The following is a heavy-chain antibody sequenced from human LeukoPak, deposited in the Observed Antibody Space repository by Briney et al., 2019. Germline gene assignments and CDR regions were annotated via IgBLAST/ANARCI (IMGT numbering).Heavy chain of an antibody. Sequence: ASVKVSCKASGYTFTSYDINWVRQATGQGLEWMGWMNPNSGNTGYAQKFQGRVTITTDESTSTAYMELSSLRSEDTAVYYCASFGNDNDGGFFDYWGQGTLVTVSS. D-gene: IGHD3-16*01. CDR3: ASFGNDNDGGFFDY. J-gene: IGHJ4*02. CDR2: MNPNSGNT. CDR1: GYTFTSYD. V-gene: IGHV1-8*01.